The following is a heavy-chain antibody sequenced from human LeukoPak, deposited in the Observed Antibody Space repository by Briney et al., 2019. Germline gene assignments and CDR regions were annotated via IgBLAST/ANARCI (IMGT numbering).Heavy chain of an antibody. CDR1: GGSISSYY. Sequence: SETLSLTCTVSGGSISSYYWSWIRQPPGKGLEWIGYIYYSGSTNYNPSLKSRVTISVDTSKNQFSLKLSSVTAADTAAYYCARGPLGRYSSSWYYFDYWGQGTLVTVSS. J-gene: IGHJ4*02. D-gene: IGHD6-13*01. CDR2: IYYSGST. CDR3: ARGPLGRYSSSWYYFDY. V-gene: IGHV4-59*08.